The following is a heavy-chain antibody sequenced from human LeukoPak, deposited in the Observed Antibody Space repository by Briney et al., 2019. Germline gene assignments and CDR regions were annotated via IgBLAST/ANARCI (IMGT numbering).Heavy chain of an antibody. CDR1: GGSFSGYY. J-gene: IGHJ3*02. CDR2: INHSGST. CDR3: ARLQWLDAFDI. Sequence: PSETLSLTCAVCGGSFSGYYWSWIRQPPGKGLEWIGEINHSGSTNYNPSLKSRVTISVDTSKNQFSLKLSSVTAADTAVYYCARLQWLDAFDIWGQGTMVTVSS. V-gene: IGHV4-34*01. D-gene: IGHD6-19*01.